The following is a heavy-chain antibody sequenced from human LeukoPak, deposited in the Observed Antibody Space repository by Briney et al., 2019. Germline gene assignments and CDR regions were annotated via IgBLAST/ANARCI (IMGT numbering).Heavy chain of an antibody. CDR2: IYHSGST. CDR1: GYSISSGYY. CDR3: ARFDGGSGNAFDI. Sequence: SETLSLTCTVSGYSISSGYYWGWIRQPPGKGLEWIGSIYHSGSTYYNPSLKSRVTISVDTSKNQFSLKLSSVTAADTAVYYCARFDGGSGNAFDIWGQGTMVTVSS. V-gene: IGHV4-38-2*02. D-gene: IGHD3-10*01. J-gene: IGHJ3*02.